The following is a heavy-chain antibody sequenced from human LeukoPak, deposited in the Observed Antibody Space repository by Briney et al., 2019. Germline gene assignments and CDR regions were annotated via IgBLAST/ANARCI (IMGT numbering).Heavy chain of an antibody. Sequence: GGSLRLSCAASGFTFSSYSMNWVRQAPGKGLEWVSSISSSSSYIYYADSVKGRFTISRDNAKNSLYLQMNSLRAEDTAVYYCARDLLYGSGSLPLHYWGQGPLVTVSS. V-gene: IGHV3-21*01. CDR2: ISSSSSYI. D-gene: IGHD3-10*01. J-gene: IGHJ4*02. CDR3: ARDLLYGSGSLPLHY. CDR1: GFTFSSYS.